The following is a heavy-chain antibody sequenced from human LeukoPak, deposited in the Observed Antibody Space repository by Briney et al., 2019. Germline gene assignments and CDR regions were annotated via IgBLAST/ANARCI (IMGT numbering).Heavy chain of an antibody. J-gene: IGHJ6*02. V-gene: IGHV1-18*01. CDR3: AGGGDLKGRWGGMDV. Sequence: GASVKVSCKASGYTFTSYGISWVRQAPGQGLEWMGWISAYNGNTNYAQKLQGRVTMTTDTSTSTAYMELRSLRSDDTAVYYCAGGGDLKGRWGGMDVWGQGTTVTVSS. D-gene: IGHD5-24*01. CDR2: ISAYNGNT. CDR1: GYTFTSYG.